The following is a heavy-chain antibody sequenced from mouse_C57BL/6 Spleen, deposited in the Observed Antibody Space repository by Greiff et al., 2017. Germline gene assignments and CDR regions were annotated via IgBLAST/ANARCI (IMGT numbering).Heavy chain of an antibody. D-gene: IGHD2-2*01. CDR3: ARGNYGYDRAYYFDY. V-gene: IGHV1-80*01. J-gene: IGHJ2*01. CDR1: GYAFSSYW. CDR2: IYPGDGDT. Sequence: QVQLQQSGAELVKPGASVKISCKASGYAFSSYWMNWVKQRPGKGLEWIGQIYPGDGDTNYNGKFKGKATLTADKSSSTAYMQLSSLTSEDSAVYFCARGNYGYDRAYYFDYWGQGTTLTVSS.